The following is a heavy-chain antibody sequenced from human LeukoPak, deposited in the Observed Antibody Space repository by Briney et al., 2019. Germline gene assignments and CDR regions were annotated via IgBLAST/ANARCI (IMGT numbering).Heavy chain of an antibody. CDR1: GYTFTSYG. D-gene: IGHD3-3*01. V-gene: IGHV1-18*01. CDR3: ARDWSGPFGVVTPFEPTFDY. CDR2: ISAYNGNT. Sequence: ASVKVSCKASGYTFTSYGISWVRQAPGQGLEWMGWISAYNGNTNYAQKLQGRVTMTTDTSTSTAYMELRNLRSDDTAVYYCARDWSGPFGVVTPFEPTFDYWGQGTLVTVSS. J-gene: IGHJ4*02.